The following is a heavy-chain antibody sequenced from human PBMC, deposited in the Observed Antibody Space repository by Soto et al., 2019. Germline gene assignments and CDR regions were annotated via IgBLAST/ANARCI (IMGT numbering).Heavy chain of an antibody. V-gene: IGHV3-21*01. J-gene: IGHJ4*02. CDR2: ISSSSSYI. Sequence: NPGGSLRLSCAASGFTFSSYSMNWVRQAPGKGLEWVSSISSSSSYIYYADSVKGRFTISRDNAKNSLYLQMNSLRAEGTAVYYCARAEDQLLCEIDYWGQGTLVTVSS. D-gene: IGHD2-2*01. CDR1: GFTFSSYS. CDR3: ARAEDQLLCEIDY.